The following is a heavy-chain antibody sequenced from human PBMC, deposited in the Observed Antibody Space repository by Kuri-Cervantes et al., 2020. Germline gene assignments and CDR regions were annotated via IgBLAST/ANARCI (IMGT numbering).Heavy chain of an antibody. D-gene: IGHD3-22*01. CDR2: ISWDGGST. V-gene: IGHV3-43*01. J-gene: IGHJ4*02. Sequence: GGSLRLSCAASGFTFDDYTMHWVRQAPGKGLEWVSLISWDGGSTYYADSVKGRFAISRDNSRNTLYLQMNSLRAEDTAVYYCARQGYCYDSSGYYLLKGPPLLDYWGQGTLVTVSS. CDR1: GFTFDDYT. CDR3: ARQGYCYDSSGYYLLKGPPLLDY.